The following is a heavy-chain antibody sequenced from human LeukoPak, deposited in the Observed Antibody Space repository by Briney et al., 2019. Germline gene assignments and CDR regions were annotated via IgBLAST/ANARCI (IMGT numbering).Heavy chain of an antibody. CDR3: ARGLIGRGYSYGFNWFDP. Sequence: PSETLSLTCAVYGGSFSGYYWSWIRQPPGKGLEWIGEINHSGSTNYNPSLKSRVTISVDTSKNQFSLKLSSVTAADTAVYYCARGLIGRGYSYGFNWFDPWGQGTLVTVSS. CDR1: GGSFSGYY. D-gene: IGHD5-18*01. J-gene: IGHJ5*02. V-gene: IGHV4-34*01. CDR2: INHSGST.